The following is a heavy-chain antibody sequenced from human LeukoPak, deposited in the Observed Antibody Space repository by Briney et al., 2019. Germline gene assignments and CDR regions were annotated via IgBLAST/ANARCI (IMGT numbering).Heavy chain of an antibody. J-gene: IGHJ4*02. CDR1: GFTFSSYW. CDR2: ITDSGSNI. CDR3: ARGKGGYGPFDY. D-gene: IGHD5-12*01. Sequence: PGGSLRLSCAASGFTFSSYWMSWVRQAPGKGLECVSYITDSGSNIYYADSVKGRFTISRDNAKNSLYLQMNSLRAEDTAVYYCARGKGGYGPFDYWGQGTLVTVSS. V-gene: IGHV3-48*04.